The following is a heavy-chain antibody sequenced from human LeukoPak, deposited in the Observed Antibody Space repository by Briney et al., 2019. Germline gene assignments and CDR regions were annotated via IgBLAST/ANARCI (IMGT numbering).Heavy chain of an antibody. V-gene: IGHV1-2*02. CDR1: GYTFIDYF. J-gene: IGHJ4*02. CDR3: AREPRDGYPDY. Sequence: ASVKVSCKTSGYTFIDYFIHWVRQAAGQGLEWMGWINPNSGGTDYEQKFQGRVTMTRDTSISTAYMELTRLRSDDTAVYYCAREPRDGYPDYWGQGTLVTVSS. CDR2: INPNSGGT. D-gene: IGHD5-24*01.